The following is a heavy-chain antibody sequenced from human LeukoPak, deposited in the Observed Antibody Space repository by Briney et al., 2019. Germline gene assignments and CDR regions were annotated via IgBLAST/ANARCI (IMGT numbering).Heavy chain of an antibody. CDR3: ARFPGVSSSWYYYYYGMDV. D-gene: IGHD6-13*01. CDR1: GGTFSSYA. CDR2: IIPIFNTA. J-gene: IGHJ6*02. V-gene: IGHV1-69*13. Sequence: WASVKVSCKASGGTFSSYAISWVRQAPGQGLEWMGGIIPIFNTANYAQNFQGRVTITADESTRTAYMELSSLRSEDTAVYYCARFPGVSSSWYYYYYGMDVWGQGTTVTVSS.